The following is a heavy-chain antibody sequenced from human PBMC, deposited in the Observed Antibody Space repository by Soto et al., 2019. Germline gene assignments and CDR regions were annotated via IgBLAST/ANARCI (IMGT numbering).Heavy chain of an antibody. CDR2: ISSSSSYI. Sequence: EVQLVESGGGLVKPGGSLRLSCEASGFTFSSYSMNWVRQAPGKGLEWVSSISSSSSYIYYADSVKGRFTISRDNAKNSMYLQMNSLSAEDTAVYYCARDPPDVDTAMVTSYFDLWGRGTLVTVSS. D-gene: IGHD5-18*01. CDR3: ARDPPDVDTAMVTSYFDL. J-gene: IGHJ2*01. CDR1: GFTFSSYS. V-gene: IGHV3-21*01.